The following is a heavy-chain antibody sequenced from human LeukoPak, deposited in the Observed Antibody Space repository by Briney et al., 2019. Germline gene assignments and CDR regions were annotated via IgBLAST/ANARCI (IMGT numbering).Heavy chain of an antibody. V-gene: IGHV4-39*07. J-gene: IGHJ5*02. Sequence: PSETLSLTCTVSGGSISSSSYYWGWIRQPPGKGLEWIGSIYYSGSTYYNPSLKSRVTISVDTSKNQFSLKLSSVTAADTAVYYCARDPRYCSGGSCDAANWFDPWGQGTLVTVSS. CDR1: GGSISSSSYY. D-gene: IGHD2-15*01. CDR3: ARDPRYCSGGSCDAANWFDP. CDR2: IYYSGST.